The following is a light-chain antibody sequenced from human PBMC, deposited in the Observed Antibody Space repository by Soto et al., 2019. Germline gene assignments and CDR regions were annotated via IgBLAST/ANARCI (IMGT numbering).Light chain of an antibody. CDR2: CAS. Sequence: DIVMTQSPDSLAVSLGERATINCKSSQRVLYSANNKNYLTWYQQKPGQPPKMLIYCASTRESGVPDRFSGSGSGIDFTLTIRSPQAEDVAVYYGQQYYSTPPTFGQGTKLEIK. J-gene: IGKJ1*01. CDR3: QQYYSTPPT. V-gene: IGKV4-1*01. CDR1: QRVLYSANNKNY.